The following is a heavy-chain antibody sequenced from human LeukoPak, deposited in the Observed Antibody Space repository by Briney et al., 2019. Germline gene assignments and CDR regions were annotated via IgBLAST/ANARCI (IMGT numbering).Heavy chain of an antibody. Sequence: GGSLRLSCAASGFSVSSNAMSWVRQAPGKAPDWVSGMSAAGGSTYYADSVKGRFTISRDNSKNTLYLQMNSPRAEDTAVYYCAKWGTGIPFDYWGQGTLVTVS. D-gene: IGHD3-16*01. CDR3: AKWGTGIPFDY. J-gene: IGHJ4*02. CDR1: GFSVSSNA. V-gene: IGHV3-23*01. CDR2: MSAAGGST.